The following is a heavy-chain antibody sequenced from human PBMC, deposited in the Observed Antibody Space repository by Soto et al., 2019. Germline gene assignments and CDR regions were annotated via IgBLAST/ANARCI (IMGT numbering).Heavy chain of an antibody. J-gene: IGHJ4*02. Sequence: ASRFTFSTYEMNWVRQAPGKGLEWVSYISTSGSTVYYADSVKGRFTISRDNTRNSLYLQMNSLRDEDTALYYCVRYCSTTLCNGVATRTFDYWGQGTLVTVST. V-gene: IGHV3-48*03. CDR3: VRYCSTTLCNGVATRTFDY. CDR2: ISTSGSTV. D-gene: IGHD2-2*01. CDR1: RFTFSTYE.